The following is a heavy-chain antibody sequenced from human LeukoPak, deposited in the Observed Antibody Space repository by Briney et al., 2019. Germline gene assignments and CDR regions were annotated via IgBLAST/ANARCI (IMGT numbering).Heavy chain of an antibody. CDR2: ISGSGGGT. Sequence: PGGSLRLSCAVSGITLSNYGMSWVRQAPGKGLEWVAGISGSGGGTNYVDSVKGRFTISRDNPKNTLYLQMNSLGAEDTAVYFCAKRGVVIRVILVGFHKEAYYFDSWGQGALVTVSS. J-gene: IGHJ4*02. V-gene: IGHV3-23*01. CDR3: AKRGVVIRVILVGFHKEAYYFDS. D-gene: IGHD3-22*01. CDR1: GITLSNYG.